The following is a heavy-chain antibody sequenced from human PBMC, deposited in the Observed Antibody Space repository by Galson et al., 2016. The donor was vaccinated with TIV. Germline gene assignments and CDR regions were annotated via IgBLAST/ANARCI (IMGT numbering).Heavy chain of an antibody. Sequence: SLRLSCAASGLSVSINYMTWVRQAPGKGLEWVSLISDGGNTYYPDSVKGRFTISRDKFKNILYLHMNTVRVEDAAVYYCARDRMVDATYYYYYYGMDVLGQGTAVTVSS. D-gene: IGHD2-8*01. V-gene: IGHV3-66*02. CDR1: GLSVSINY. CDR3: ARDRMVDATYYYYYYGMDV. CDR2: ISDGGNT. J-gene: IGHJ6*02.